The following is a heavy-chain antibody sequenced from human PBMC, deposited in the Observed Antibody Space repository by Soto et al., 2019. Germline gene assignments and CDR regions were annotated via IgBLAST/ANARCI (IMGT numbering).Heavy chain of an antibody. CDR1: RFPFSNAW. Sequence: AGGSLRLSCAASRFPFSNAWMSWVRQAPGKGLEWVGRIRSKTDGGTTEYAAPVKGRFTISRDDSKNTLYLQMNNLKSEDTAVYYCTTLYSGYDYVGYWGQGTLVTVSS. CDR3: TTLYSGYDYVGY. CDR2: IRSKTDGGTT. J-gene: IGHJ4*02. D-gene: IGHD5-12*01. V-gene: IGHV3-15*01.